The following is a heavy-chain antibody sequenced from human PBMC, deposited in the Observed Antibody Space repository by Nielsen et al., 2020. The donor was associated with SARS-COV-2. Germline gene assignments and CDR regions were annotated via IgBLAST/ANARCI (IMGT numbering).Heavy chain of an antibody. Sequence: GESLKISCAASGFAFSSYWMHWVRQAPGKGLVWVSRIDSDGNNTSYADSVKGRFSISRDNAKNTLYLQMNSLKTEDTAVYYCARSIRGYSYGDDYWGQGTLVTVSS. CDR3: ARSIRGYSYGDDY. J-gene: IGHJ4*02. V-gene: IGHV3-74*01. D-gene: IGHD5-18*01. CDR1: GFAFSSYW. CDR2: IDSDGNNT.